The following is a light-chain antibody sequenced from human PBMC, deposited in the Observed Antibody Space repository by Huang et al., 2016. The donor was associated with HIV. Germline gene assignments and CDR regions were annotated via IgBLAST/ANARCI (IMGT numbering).Light chain of an antibody. CDR1: QSVSSN. CDR3: QQYNNWPRT. V-gene: IGKV3-15*01. Sequence: EIVMTQSPATLSGSPGERATLSCRASQSVSSNLDWYQQKPGQAPRLLIYAASTGATGSPAMFSGSGSGTEFTRTISSLQSEDFAVYYCQQYNNWPRTFGQGTKVEIK. CDR2: AAS. J-gene: IGKJ1*01.